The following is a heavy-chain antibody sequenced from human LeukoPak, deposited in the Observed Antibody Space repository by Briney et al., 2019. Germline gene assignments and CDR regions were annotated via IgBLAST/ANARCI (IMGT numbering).Heavy chain of an antibody. D-gene: IGHD6-19*01. V-gene: IGHV3-23*01. J-gene: IGHJ4*02. CDR3: AKNVTSSGWYSDY. CDR2: ISGSGGST. CDR1: GFTFNNFA. Sequence: GGSLRLSCAASGFTFNNFAMSWVRQAPGKGLEWVSAISGSGGSTYYADSVKGRFTISRDNSKTTLYLQMNSLRAEDTAVYYCAKNVTSSGWYSDYWGQGTLVTVSS.